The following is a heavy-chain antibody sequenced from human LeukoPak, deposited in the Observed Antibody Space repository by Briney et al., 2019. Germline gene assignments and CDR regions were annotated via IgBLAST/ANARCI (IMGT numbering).Heavy chain of an antibody. V-gene: IGHV4-59*01. J-gene: IGHJ4*02. D-gene: IGHD6-13*01. CDR2: IYYSGST. Sequence: SETLSLTCTASGGSISSYYWSWIRQPPGKGLEWIGYIYYSGSTNYNPSLKSRVTISVDTSKNQLSLKLSSVTAADTAVYYCARVIAAAGPFDYWGQGTLVTVSS. CDR1: GGSISSYY. CDR3: ARVIAAAGPFDY.